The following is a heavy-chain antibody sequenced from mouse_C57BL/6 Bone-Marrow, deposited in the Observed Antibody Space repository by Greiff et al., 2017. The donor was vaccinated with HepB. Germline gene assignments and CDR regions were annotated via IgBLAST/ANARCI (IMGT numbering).Heavy chain of an antibody. V-gene: IGHV5-12*01. CDR3: ARQRGYYGSSYGYFDV. Sequence: EVQVVESGGGLVQPGGSLKLSCAASGFTFSDYYMYWVRQTPEKGLEWVAYISNGGGSTDYPDTVKGRFTITRDNAKNTLYLQMSRLKSEDTAMYDYARQRGYYGSSYGYFDVWGTGTTVTVSS. CDR1: GFTFSDYY. CDR2: ISNGGGST. D-gene: IGHD1-1*01. J-gene: IGHJ1*03.